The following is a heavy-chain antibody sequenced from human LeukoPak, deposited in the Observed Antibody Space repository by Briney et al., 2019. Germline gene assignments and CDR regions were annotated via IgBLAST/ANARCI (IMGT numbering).Heavy chain of an antibody. D-gene: IGHD3-10*01. CDR2: ISYDGSNK. Sequence: GGSLRLSCAASGFTFSSYAMHWVRQAPGKGLEWVAVISYDGSNKYYADSVKGRFTISRDNSKNTLYLQMNSLRAEDTAVYYCAKDRGPRVMFDAFDVWGQGTMVTVSS. CDR3: AKDRGPRVMFDAFDV. CDR1: GFTFSSYA. J-gene: IGHJ3*01. V-gene: IGHV3-30*04.